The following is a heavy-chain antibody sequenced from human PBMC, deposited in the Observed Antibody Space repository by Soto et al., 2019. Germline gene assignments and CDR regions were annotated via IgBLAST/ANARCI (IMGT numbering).Heavy chain of an antibody. D-gene: IGHD3-22*01. CDR2: ISSSSNYI. V-gene: IGHV3-11*06. Sequence: GGSLRLSCAASGVTFSDYYIHWIRRAPGKGLEWVSSISSSSNYIRYADSVKGRFTISRDNAKNSLYLQMNSLRAEDTAVYYCARNYYDSSGYYFDAFDIWGQGTMVTVSS. CDR1: GVTFSDYY. CDR3: ARNYYDSSGYYFDAFDI. J-gene: IGHJ3*02.